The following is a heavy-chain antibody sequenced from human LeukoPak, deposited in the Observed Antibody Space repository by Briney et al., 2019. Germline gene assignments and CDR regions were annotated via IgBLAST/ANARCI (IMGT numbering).Heavy chain of an antibody. CDR2: RKQDGRVK. CDR3: ARDRSYDFWSGYTFDY. D-gene: IGHD3-3*01. V-gene: IGHV3-7*01. J-gene: IGHJ4*02. Sequence: GGYLRLSCAASGLTFSSYWMSWGRRAPGKGLEWVANRKQDGRVKYYVNSVKGRFTISRDNAKNSLYLQMNSLRAEDTAVYYCARDRSYDFWSGYTFDYWGQGTLVTVSS. CDR1: GLTFSSYW.